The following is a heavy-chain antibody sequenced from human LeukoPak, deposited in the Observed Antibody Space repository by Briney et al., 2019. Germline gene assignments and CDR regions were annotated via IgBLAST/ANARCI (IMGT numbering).Heavy chain of an antibody. CDR3: ARVGSSSCYLH. Sequence: ASVKVSCKASGYTFTSYYMHWVRQAPGQGLEWMGIINPSGGSTSYAQKFQGKVTMTRDMSTSTVYMELSSLRSEDTAVYYCARVGSSSCYLHWGQGTLVTVSS. J-gene: IGHJ4*02. CDR1: GYTFTSYY. CDR2: INPSGGST. D-gene: IGHD2-15*01. V-gene: IGHV1-46*01.